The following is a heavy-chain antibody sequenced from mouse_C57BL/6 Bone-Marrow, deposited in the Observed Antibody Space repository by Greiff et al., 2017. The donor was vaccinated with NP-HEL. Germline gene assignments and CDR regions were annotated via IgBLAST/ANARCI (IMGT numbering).Heavy chain of an antibody. J-gene: IGHJ2*01. V-gene: IGHV1-52*01. Sequence: QVQLQQPGAELVRPGSSVKLSCKASGYTFTSYWMHWVKQRPIQGLEWIGNIDPSDSETHYNQKFKDKATLTVDQSSSTAYMQLSSLTSEDSAVYYCARRGCYYFFDYWGKGTTLTVSS. CDR1: GYTFTSYW. D-gene: IGHD2-12*01. CDR3: ARRGCYYFFDY. CDR2: IDPSDSET.